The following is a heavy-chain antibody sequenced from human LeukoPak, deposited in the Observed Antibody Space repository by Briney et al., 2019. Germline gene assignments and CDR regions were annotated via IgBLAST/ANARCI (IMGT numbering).Heavy chain of an antibody. Sequence: GGSLRLSCAASGFTFSSYWMSWVRQAPGKGLEWVANIKQDGSEKYYVDSVKGRFTISRDNAKNSLYLQMDSLRAEDTAVYYCARVVAAAGKDYYYYYMDVWGKGTTVTVSS. J-gene: IGHJ6*03. D-gene: IGHD6-13*01. CDR2: IKQDGSEK. CDR1: GFTFSSYW. CDR3: ARVVAAAGKDYYYYYMDV. V-gene: IGHV3-7*03.